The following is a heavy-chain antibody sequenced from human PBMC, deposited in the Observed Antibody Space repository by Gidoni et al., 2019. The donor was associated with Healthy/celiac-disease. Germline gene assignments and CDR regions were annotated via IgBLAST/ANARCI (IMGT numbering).Heavy chain of an antibody. D-gene: IGHD4-17*01. CDR1: GFTFSSYG. J-gene: IGHJ4*02. CDR2: IWYDGSNK. V-gene: IGHV3-33*01. CDR3: ARDGYGGDYGVGIFDY. Sequence: QVQLVESGGGVVQPGRSLRLSGAASGFTFSSYGMHWVRQAPGKGLEWVAVIWYDGSNKYYADSVKGRFTISRDNSKNTLYLQMNSLRAEDTAVYYCARDGYGGDYGVGIFDYWGQGTLVTVSS.